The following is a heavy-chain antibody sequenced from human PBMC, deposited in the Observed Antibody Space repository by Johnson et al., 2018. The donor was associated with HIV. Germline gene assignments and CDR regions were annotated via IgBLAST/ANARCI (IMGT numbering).Heavy chain of an antibody. Sequence: VQLVESGGGVVRPGGSLRLSCAASGFTFDDYCMSWVRQAPGKGLEWVSGINWNGGNTGYADSVKGRFIISRDNAKNSLYLQMDSLRVEDTAVYYCAKIVATSDDVFDIWGQGTMVTVSS. CDR1: GFTFDDYC. D-gene: IGHD5-12*01. CDR3: AKIVATSDDVFDI. V-gene: IGHV3-20*04. CDR2: INWNGGNT. J-gene: IGHJ3*02.